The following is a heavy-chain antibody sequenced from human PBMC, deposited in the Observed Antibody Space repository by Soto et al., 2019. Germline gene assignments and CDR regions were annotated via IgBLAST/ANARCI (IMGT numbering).Heavy chain of an antibody. Sequence: QITLKESGPTLVKPTQTLTLTCIFSGFSVSTSGVGVAWIRQPPGKALEWLALIYWDGDERYSPFLQSRVTITKDTSKNQVVLTMTNMDPVDTATYYCAHKGGRGAGMDVWGQGTTVTVSS. CDR1: GFSVSTSGVG. V-gene: IGHV2-5*02. D-gene: IGHD2-15*01. J-gene: IGHJ6*02. CDR3: AHKGGRGAGMDV. CDR2: IYWDGDE.